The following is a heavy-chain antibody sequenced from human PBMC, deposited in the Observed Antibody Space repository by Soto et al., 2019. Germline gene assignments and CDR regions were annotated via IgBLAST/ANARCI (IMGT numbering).Heavy chain of an antibody. V-gene: IGHV4-39*01. Sequence: SETLSLTCTFSVVAINSTVYYCGWIRQPPWKGLEWIGSSNYGGPTYYSPSLQSRVTISLDTAKNHFSLNLRSVTAADTAVYYCARHGAYSTSVYYYYGMEVWGQGTTGNVSS. D-gene: IGHD6-13*01. CDR1: VVAINSTVYY. CDR2: SNYGGPT. CDR3: ARHGAYSTSVYYYYGMEV. J-gene: IGHJ6*01.